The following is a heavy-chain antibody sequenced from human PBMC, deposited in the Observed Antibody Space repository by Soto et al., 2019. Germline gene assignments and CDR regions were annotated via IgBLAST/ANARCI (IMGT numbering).Heavy chain of an antibody. D-gene: IGHD3-16*02. CDR3: ARDGGGITFGGVIVHWFDP. CDR1: GFTFDDYG. J-gene: IGHJ5*02. V-gene: IGHV3-20*01. Sequence: GGSLRLSCAASGFTFDDYGMSWVRQAPGKGLEWVSGINWNGGSTGYADFVKGRFTISRDNAKNSLYLQMNSLRAEDTALYHCARDGGGITFGGVIVHWFDPWGQGTLVTVSS. CDR2: INWNGGST.